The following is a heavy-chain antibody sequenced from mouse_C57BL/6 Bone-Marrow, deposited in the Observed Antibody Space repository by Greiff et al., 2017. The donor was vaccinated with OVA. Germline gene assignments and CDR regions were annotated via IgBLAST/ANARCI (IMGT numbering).Heavy chain of an antibody. CDR2: ISNGGGST. D-gene: IGHD2-5*01. V-gene: IGHV5-12*01. CDR3: ARHSNYYWCAY. J-gene: IGHJ3*01. Sequence: EVMLVESGGGLVQPGGSLKLSCAASGFTFSDYYLYWVRQTPEKRLEWVAYISNGGGSTYYPDTVKGRFTISRDNAKNTLYLQMSRLKSEDTAMYDCARHSNYYWCAYWGQGTLVTVS. CDR1: GFTFSDYY.